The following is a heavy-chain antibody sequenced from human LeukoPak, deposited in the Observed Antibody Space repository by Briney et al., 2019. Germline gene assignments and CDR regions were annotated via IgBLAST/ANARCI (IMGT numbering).Heavy chain of an antibody. CDR2: ITPGGGST. CDR3: ARGEAIGVAGTSFDY. Sequence: GASVKVSCKASGFTFTSYYMHWVRQAPGQGLEWMGIITPGGGSTTYAQKFQGRATMTRDTSTSTVYMDLSSLRSEDTAVYYCARGEAIGVAGTSFDYWGQGTLVTVSS. V-gene: IGHV1-46*01. D-gene: IGHD6-19*01. J-gene: IGHJ4*02. CDR1: GFTFTSYY.